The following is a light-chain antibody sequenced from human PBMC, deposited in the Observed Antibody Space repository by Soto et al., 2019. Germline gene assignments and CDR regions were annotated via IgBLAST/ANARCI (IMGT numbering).Light chain of an antibody. J-gene: IGKJ1*01. Sequence: EIVLTQSPATLSLSPGERATLSCRASQSVSSYLAWYQQKPGQAPRLLIYGASSRATGIPDRFSGSGSGTDFTLTISSLQPDDFATYYCQQYNSYSQTFGQGTKVDIK. CDR2: GAS. CDR3: QQYNSYSQT. CDR1: QSVSSY. V-gene: IGKV3-11*01.